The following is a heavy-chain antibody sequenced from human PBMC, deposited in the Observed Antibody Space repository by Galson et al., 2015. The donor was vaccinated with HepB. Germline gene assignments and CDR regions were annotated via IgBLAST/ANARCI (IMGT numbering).Heavy chain of an antibody. CDR3: ARGSGITMVRGNWFDP. CDR2: INPSGGST. Sequence: SVKVSCKASGGTFSSYYMHWVRQAPGQGLEWMGIINPSGGSTSYAQKFQGRVTMTRDTSTSTVYMELSSLRSEDTAVYYCARGSGITMVRGNWFDPWGQGTLVTVSS. V-gene: IGHV1-46*01. D-gene: IGHD3-10*01. CDR1: GGTFSSYY. J-gene: IGHJ5*02.